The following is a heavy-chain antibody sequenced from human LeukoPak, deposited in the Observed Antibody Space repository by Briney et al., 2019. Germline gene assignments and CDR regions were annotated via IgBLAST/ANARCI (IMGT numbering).Heavy chain of an antibody. J-gene: IGHJ4*02. V-gene: IGHV3-49*04. D-gene: IGHD2-21*02. CDR1: GFTFGDYA. CDR2: IRSKAYGGTT. CDR3: TRDQYCGGDCYAFDY. Sequence: PGGSLRLSCTASGFTFGDYAMSWVRQAPGKGLEWVGFIRSKAYGGTTEYAASVKGRFTISRDDSKSIAYLQMNSLKTEDTAVSYCTRDQYCGGDCYAFDYWGQGTLVTVSS.